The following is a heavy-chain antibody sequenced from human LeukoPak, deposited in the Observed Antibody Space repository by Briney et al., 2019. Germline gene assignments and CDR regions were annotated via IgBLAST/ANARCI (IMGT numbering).Heavy chain of an antibody. CDR3: ARRSGSYNNWFDP. CDR2: IYYSGST. J-gene: IGHJ5*02. CDR1: GGSISSSSYY. V-gene: IGHV4-39*01. D-gene: IGHD1-26*01. Sequence: PSETLSLTCTVSGGSISSSSYYWGWIRQPPGTGLEWIGSIYYSGSTYYNPSLKSRVTISVDTSKNQFSLKLSSVTAADTAVYYCARRSGSYNNWFDPWGQGTLVTVSS.